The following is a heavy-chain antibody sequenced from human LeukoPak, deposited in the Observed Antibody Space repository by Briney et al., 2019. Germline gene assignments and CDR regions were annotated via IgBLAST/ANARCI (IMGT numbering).Heavy chain of an antibody. CDR3: ASGSNYDFWSGYPPGYGMDV. CDR2: ISSSGSTI. Sequence: GGSLRLSCAASGFTFSSYEMNWVRQAPGKGREWGSYISSSGSTIYYADSVKGRFTISRDNAKNSLYLQMNSLRAEDTAVYYCASGSNYDFWSGYPPGYGMDVWGQGTTVTVSS. D-gene: IGHD3-3*01. J-gene: IGHJ6*02. V-gene: IGHV3-48*03. CDR1: GFTFSSYE.